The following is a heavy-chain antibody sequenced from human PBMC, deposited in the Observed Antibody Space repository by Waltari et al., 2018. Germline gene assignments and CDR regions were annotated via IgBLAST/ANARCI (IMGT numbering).Heavy chain of an antibody. CDR2: INPNIGVT. CDR1: GYTFTGYY. Sequence: QVQLVQSGAEVKKPGASVKVSCKASGYTFTGYYMHWVRQAPGQGLEWMGWINPNIGVTNYDQKFQAKVTITADKSTSTAYMELSSLRSEDTAVYYCAIAGGEAAAPDYWGQGTLVTVSS. D-gene: IGHD6-13*01. CDR3: AIAGGEAAAPDY. V-gene: IGHV1-2*02. J-gene: IGHJ4*02.